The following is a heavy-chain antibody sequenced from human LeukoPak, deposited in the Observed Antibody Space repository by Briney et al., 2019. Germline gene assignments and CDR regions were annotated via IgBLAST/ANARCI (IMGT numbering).Heavy chain of an antibody. V-gene: IGHV1-2*02. Sequence: ASVKVSCKASGYTFTSYYMHWVRQAPGQGLEWMGWINPNSGGTNYAQKFQGRVTMTRDTSISTAYMELRSLRSDDTAVYYCARELGYCTNGVCPGDYWGQGTLVTVSS. CDR1: GYTFTSYY. CDR2: INPNSGGT. D-gene: IGHD2-8*01. CDR3: ARELGYCTNGVCPGDY. J-gene: IGHJ4*02.